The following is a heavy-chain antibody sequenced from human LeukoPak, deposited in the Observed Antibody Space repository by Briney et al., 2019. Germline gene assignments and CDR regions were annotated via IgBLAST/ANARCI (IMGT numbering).Heavy chain of an antibody. CDR1: GFTFSSYG. V-gene: IGHV3-33*06. Sequence: GGSLRLSCAASGFTFSSYGMHWVRQAPGKGQEWVAVIWYDGSNKYYADSVKGRFTISRDNSKSTLYLQMNSLRAEDTAVYYCAKTTSGYSQLMDYWGQGTLVTVSS. J-gene: IGHJ4*02. CDR3: AKTTSGYSQLMDY. CDR2: IWYDGSNK. D-gene: IGHD3-3*01.